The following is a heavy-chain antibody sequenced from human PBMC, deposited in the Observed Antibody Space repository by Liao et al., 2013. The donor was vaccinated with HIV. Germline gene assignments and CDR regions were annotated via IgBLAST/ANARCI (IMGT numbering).Heavy chain of an antibody. Sequence: QVQLQQWGAGLLKPSETLSLTCTVSGGSISNYWSWIRQPAGKGLEWIGRIYTSGSTNYNPSLKSRVTISVDTSKNQFSLKLSSVTAADTAVYYCARVLWFAKWGNNWYFDLWGRGTLVTVSS. J-gene: IGHJ2*01. V-gene: IGHV4-59*10. CDR3: ARVLWFAKWGNNWYFDL. CDR1: GGSISNY. D-gene: IGHD3-10*01. CDR2: IYTSGST.